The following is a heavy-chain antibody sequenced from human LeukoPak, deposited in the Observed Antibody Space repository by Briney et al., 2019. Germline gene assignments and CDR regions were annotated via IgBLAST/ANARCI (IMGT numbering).Heavy chain of an antibody. CDR1: GFSFTTYA. Sequence: GGSLRLSCAASGFSFTTYAMTWVRQAPGKGLEWLSTISDTGGSTYYADSVKGRFTTSRDNSQNTLFLQINSLRAEDTAIYYCAKSMSTTSRGFFDYWGQGALVTVSS. CDR3: AKSMSTTSRGFFDY. CDR2: ISDTGGST. D-gene: IGHD1-1*01. V-gene: IGHV3-23*01. J-gene: IGHJ4*02.